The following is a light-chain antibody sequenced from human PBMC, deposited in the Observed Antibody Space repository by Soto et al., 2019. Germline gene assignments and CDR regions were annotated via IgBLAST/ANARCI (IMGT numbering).Light chain of an antibody. CDR3: QQYNNWPPWT. CDR1: QSVSSN. J-gene: IGKJ1*01. Sequence: EIVMTQSPATLSVSPGERATLSCRASQSVSSNLAWYQQKPGQAPRLLIYGASTRATGIPARFRGSGSGTEFTLTISSLQSEDFAVYDCQQYNNWPPWTFGQGTKVDIK. CDR2: GAS. V-gene: IGKV3-15*01.